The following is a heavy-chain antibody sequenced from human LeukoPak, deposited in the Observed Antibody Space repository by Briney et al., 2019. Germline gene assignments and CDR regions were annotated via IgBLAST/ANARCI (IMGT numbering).Heavy chain of an antibody. CDR2: IYHSGST. CDR3: AREPQLLWFGELFYFDY. J-gene: IGHJ4*02. CDR1: GGSISSGGYY. Sequence: SETLSLTCTVSGGSISSGGYYWSWIRQPPGKGLEWIGYIYHSGSTYYNPSLKSRVTISVDTSKNQFSLKLSSVTAADTAVYYCAREPQLLWFGELFYFDYWGQGTLVTVSS. V-gene: IGHV4-30-2*01. D-gene: IGHD3-10*01.